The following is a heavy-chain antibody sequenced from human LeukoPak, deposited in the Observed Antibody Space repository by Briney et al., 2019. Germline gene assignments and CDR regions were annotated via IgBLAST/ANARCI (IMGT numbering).Heavy chain of an antibody. CDR3: ARGVSIFGVVIIYTHFDY. V-gene: IGHV1-2*02. CDR2: INPNSGGT. CDR1: GYTFTGYY. D-gene: IGHD3-3*01. Sequence: ASVKVSCKASGYTFTGYYMHWVRQAPGQGLEWMGWINPNSGGTNYAQKFQGRVTMTRDTSISTAYMELSRLRSDDTAVYYCARGVSIFGVVIIYTHFDYWGQGTLVTVSS. J-gene: IGHJ4*02.